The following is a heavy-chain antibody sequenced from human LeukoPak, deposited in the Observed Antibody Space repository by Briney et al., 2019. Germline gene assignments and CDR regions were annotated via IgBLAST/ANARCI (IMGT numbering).Heavy chain of an antibody. J-gene: IGHJ4*02. CDR2: IIPIFGTA. V-gene: IGHV1-69*13. Sequence: SVKVSCKASGGTFSIYAISWVRQAPGQGLEWMGGIIPIFGTANYAQKFLGRVTITADESTSTAYMELSSLRSEDTAVYYCAARPGCSSTSCYVVYWGQGTLVTVSS. D-gene: IGHD2-2*01. CDR3: AARPGCSSTSCYVVY. CDR1: GGTFSIYA.